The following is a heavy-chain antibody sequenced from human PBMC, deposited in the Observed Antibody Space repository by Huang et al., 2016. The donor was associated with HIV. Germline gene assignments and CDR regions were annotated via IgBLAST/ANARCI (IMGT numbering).Heavy chain of an antibody. D-gene: IGHD3-22*01. Sequence: EVQLLESGGGLAQPGGSLRLSCTASGFPFCSYALNWVRKAPGKGVEWVSGTTASGGSTYYAKSVKGRFTISRDNSKNTLYLQMNSLRAEDTALYYCAKHLGGRRGFTFIVLFGAFDMWGQGTMVTVSS. V-gene: IGHV3-23*01. J-gene: IGHJ3*02. CDR3: AKHLGGRRGFTFIVLFGAFDM. CDR2: TTASGGST. CDR1: GFPFCSYA.